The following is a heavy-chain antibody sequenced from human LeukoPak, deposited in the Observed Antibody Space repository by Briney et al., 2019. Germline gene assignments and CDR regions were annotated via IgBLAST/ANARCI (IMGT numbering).Heavy chain of an antibody. D-gene: IGHD6-25*01. J-gene: IGHJ1*01. CDR2: IYYSGST. V-gene: IGHV4-39*07. CDR1: GGSISSSSYY. CDR3: ARGGSRQYFQH. Sequence: SETLSLTCTVSGGSISSSSYYWGWIRQPPGKGLEWIGSIYYSGSTYYNPSLKSRVTISVDTSKNQFSLNVSSATAADTAVYHCARGGSRQYFQHWGQGTLVTVSS.